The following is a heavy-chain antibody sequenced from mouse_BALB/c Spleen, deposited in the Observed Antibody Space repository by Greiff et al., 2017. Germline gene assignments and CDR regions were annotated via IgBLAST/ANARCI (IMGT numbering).Heavy chain of an antibody. D-gene: IGHD2-10*02. V-gene: IGHV7-1*02. CDR1: GFTFSDFY. CDR2: SRNKANDYKT. J-gene: IGHJ3*01. CDR3: ARYGYDNYRFAY. Sequence: EVKLMESGGGLVQPGGSLRLSCATSGFTFSDFYMEWVRQPPGKRLEWIAASRNKANDYKTEYSASVKGLFIVSRDTSESILYLQMNALSAEDTAISYCARYGYDNYRFAYWGQGTLVTVSA.